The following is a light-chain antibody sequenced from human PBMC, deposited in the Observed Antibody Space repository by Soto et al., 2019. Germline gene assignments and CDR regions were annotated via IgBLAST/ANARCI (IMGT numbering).Light chain of an antibody. Sequence: EIVLTQSPGTLSLSTGERVTLSCRASQSFDRSYLAWYQQKPGQAPRLLIYGTSYRATGIPDRFSGSGSGTDFTLTISRLEPEDFAVYYCQQFSSSSWTFGQGTKVELK. V-gene: IGKV3-20*01. CDR3: QQFSSSSWT. J-gene: IGKJ1*01. CDR2: GTS. CDR1: QSFDRSY.